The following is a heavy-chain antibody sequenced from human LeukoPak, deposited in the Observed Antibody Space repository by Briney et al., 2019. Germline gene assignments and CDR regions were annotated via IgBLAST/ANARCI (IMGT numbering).Heavy chain of an antibody. CDR3: ARGRYYYGSGSLDY. D-gene: IGHD3-10*01. CDR2: MFYSGST. V-gene: IGHV4-39*01. Sequence: SETLSLTCTVSGGSVSSSSYFWGWIRQPPGKGLEWIGTMFYSGSTHYYPSLKSRVTISVDTSKNQFFLKLSSVTAADTAVYYCARGRYYYGSGSLDYWGQGTLVTVSS. CDR1: GGSVSSSSYF. J-gene: IGHJ4*02.